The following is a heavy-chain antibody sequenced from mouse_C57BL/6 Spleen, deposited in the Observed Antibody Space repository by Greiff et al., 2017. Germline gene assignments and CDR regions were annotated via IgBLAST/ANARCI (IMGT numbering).Heavy chain of an antibody. D-gene: IGHD2-1*01. V-gene: IGHV7-3*01. CDR2: IRNKANGYTT. CDR1: GFTFTDYY. Sequence: EVMLVESGGGLVQPGGSLSLSCAASGFTFTDYYMSWVRQPPGKALEWLGFIRNKANGYTTEYSASVKGRFTISRDNSQSILYLQMNALRAEDSATYYCARYNGNYCFDYWGQGTTLTVSS. J-gene: IGHJ2*01. CDR3: ARYNGNYCFDY.